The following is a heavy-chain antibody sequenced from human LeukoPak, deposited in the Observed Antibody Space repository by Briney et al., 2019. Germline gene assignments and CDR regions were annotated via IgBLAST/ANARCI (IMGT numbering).Heavy chain of an antibody. CDR1: GYTFTSYD. CDR3: ARAEGYCSGGSCHFDY. Sequence: ASVKVSCKASGYTFTSYDINWVRQATGQGLEWMGWMNPNSGNTGYAQKFQGRVTMTRNTSISTAYMELSSLRSEDTAVYYCARAEGYCSGGSCHFDYWGQGTLVTVSS. J-gene: IGHJ4*02. D-gene: IGHD2-15*01. CDR2: MNPNSGNT. V-gene: IGHV1-8*01.